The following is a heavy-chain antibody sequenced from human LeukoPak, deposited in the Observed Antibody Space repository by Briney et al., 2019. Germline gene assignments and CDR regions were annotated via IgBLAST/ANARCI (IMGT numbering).Heavy chain of an antibody. V-gene: IGHV3-30*04. D-gene: IGHD5-24*01. Sequence: GGSLRLSCAASGFTFTNFAMHWVRQAPGKGLEWVAVISNDERNKYYADSVKGRFTISRDNSNSMVYLHMTSLRLEDTALYYCARPSPPGDGYNPSDYRGQGSLVIVSS. CDR1: GFTFTNFA. J-gene: IGHJ4*02. CDR3: ARPSPPGDGYNPSDY. CDR2: ISNDERNK.